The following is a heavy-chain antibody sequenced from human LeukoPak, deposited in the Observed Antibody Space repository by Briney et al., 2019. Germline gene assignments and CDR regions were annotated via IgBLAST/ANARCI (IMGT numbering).Heavy chain of an antibody. CDR2: ISYDGSNK. Sequence: PGGSLRLSCAASGFTFSSYAMHWVRQAPGKGLEWVAVISYDGSNKYYADSVKGRFAISRDNSKNTLYLQMNSLRAEDTAVYYCARTSGVITLVGTFDYWGQGTLVTVSS. J-gene: IGHJ4*02. CDR3: ARTSGVITLVGTFDY. D-gene: IGHD6-19*01. CDR1: GFTFSSYA. V-gene: IGHV3-30*09.